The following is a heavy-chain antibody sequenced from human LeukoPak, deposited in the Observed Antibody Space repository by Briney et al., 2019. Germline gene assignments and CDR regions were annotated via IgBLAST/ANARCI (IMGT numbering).Heavy chain of an antibody. CDR1: GFTFSSFA. CDR2: ISGSGGST. V-gene: IGHV3-23*01. CDR3: AKMVVAATDYYYGMDV. Sequence: GGSLRLSCAASGFTFSSFAMSWVRQAPGKGLEWVSAISGSGGSTYYADSVKGRFTISRDNSKNTLYLQMNSLRAEDTAVYYCAKMVVAATDYYYGMDVWGQGTTVTVSS. J-gene: IGHJ6*02. D-gene: IGHD2-15*01.